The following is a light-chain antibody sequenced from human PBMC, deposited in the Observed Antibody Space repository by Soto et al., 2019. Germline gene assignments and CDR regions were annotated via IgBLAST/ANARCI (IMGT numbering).Light chain of an antibody. Sequence: QSALTQPASVSGSPGQSITISCNGTSSDVGGYNYVSWYQQHPGKAPKLMIYDVSSRPSGVSNRFSGSKSGNTASLTISGLLPEDEADHYCTSYTTNKTPLFGGGTKLTVL. CDR1: SSDVGGYNY. CDR2: DVS. J-gene: IGLJ2*01. CDR3: TSYTTNKTPL. V-gene: IGLV2-14*03.